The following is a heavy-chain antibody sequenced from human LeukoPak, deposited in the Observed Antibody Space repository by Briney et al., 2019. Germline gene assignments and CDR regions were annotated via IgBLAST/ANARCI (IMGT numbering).Heavy chain of an antibody. J-gene: IGHJ5*02. Sequence: PSETLSLTCAVYGGSFSGYYWSWIRQPPGKGLEWIGEINHSGSTNYNPSLKSRVTISVDRSKNQFSLKLSSVTAADTAVYYCARGREVSSTSRAGWFDPWGQGTLVTVSS. CDR1: GGSFSGYY. V-gene: IGHV4-34*01. CDR2: INHSGST. D-gene: IGHD2-2*01. CDR3: ARGREVSSTSRAGWFDP.